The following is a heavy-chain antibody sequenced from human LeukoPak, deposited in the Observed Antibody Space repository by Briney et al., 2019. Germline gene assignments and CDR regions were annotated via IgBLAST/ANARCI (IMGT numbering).Heavy chain of an antibody. CDR1: GYTFSSYG. D-gene: IGHD3-10*01. V-gene: IGHV3-33*01. Sequence: GGSLRLSCAASGYTFSSYGMHWVRQAPGKGLEWVAVIWYDGSNKYYADSVKGRFTISRDNSKNTLYLQMNSLRAEDTAVYYCATGLWFGEFNFDYWGQGTLVTVSS. CDR2: IWYDGSNK. J-gene: IGHJ4*02. CDR3: ATGLWFGEFNFDY.